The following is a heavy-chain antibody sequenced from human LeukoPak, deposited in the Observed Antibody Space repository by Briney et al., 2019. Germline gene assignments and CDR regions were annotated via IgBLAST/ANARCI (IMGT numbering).Heavy chain of an antibody. D-gene: IGHD5-18*01. CDR1: GFTFSSYW. CDR2: INSDGSST. Sequence: GGSLRLSCAASGFTFSSYWMHWVRQVPGKGLVCVSRINSDGSSTNYADSVKGRFTISRDNAKSTLYLRMNSLSAEDTAVYYCARARGYSYGWTLDYWGQGTLVTVSS. V-gene: IGHV3-74*01. J-gene: IGHJ4*02. CDR3: ARARGYSYGWTLDY.